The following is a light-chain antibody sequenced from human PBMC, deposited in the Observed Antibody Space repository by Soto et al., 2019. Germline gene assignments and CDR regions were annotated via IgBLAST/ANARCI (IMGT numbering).Light chain of an antibody. CDR3: QQYGSSSWT. V-gene: IGKV3-20*01. J-gene: IGKJ1*01. Sequence: VLTQSPSTLSLSPVERATLSCRASHSVSSSYLACYQQKPGQAPRLLIYGASSRATGIPDRFSGSGSGTDFTLTISRLEPEDFAVYYCQQYGSSSWTFGQGTKVDIK. CDR1: HSVSSSY. CDR2: GAS.